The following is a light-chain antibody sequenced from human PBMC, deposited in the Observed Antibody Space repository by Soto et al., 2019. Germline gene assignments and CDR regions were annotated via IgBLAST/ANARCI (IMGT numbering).Light chain of an antibody. CDR3: VSYTDTDTLV. J-gene: IGLJ1*01. Sequence: QSALTQPASVSGSRGQSIIISCVGRNTDVGQDKSVSWYQQGPGKAPKLLIFEVTNRPSGVSNRFSGSRYGNTASLTISGLQPDDEGDYFCVSYTDTDTLVFGTGTKVTVL. V-gene: IGLV2-14*01. CDR1: NTDVGQDKS. CDR2: EVT.